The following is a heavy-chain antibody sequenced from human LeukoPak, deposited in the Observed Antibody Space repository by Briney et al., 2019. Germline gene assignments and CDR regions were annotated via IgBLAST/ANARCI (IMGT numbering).Heavy chain of an antibody. Sequence: KPSETLSLTCAVYGGSFSGYYWSWIRQPPGKGLEWIGEINHSGSTNYNPSLKSRVTISVDTSKNQFSLKLSSVTAADTAVYYCARGVYYDYVWGSYRPYYFDYWGQGTLVTVSS. CDR1: GGSFSGYY. D-gene: IGHD3-16*02. V-gene: IGHV4-34*01. CDR3: ARGVYYDYVWGSYRPYYFDY. CDR2: INHSGST. J-gene: IGHJ4*02.